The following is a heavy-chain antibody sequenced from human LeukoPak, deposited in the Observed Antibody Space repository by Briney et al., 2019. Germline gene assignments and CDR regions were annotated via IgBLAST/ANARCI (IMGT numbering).Heavy chain of an antibody. J-gene: IGHJ4*02. CDR3: ARGSQVDDFWSGYRAPLDY. CDR1: GDSISSYY. CDR2: IYYSGSA. D-gene: IGHD3-3*01. Sequence: SETLSLTCTVSGDSISSYYWSWIRQPPGKGLEWIGTIYYSGSAYYNPSLKTQVTISVDTSKNQFSLKLSSVTAADTVVYFCARGSQVDDFWSGYRAPLDYWGQGTLVTVSS. V-gene: IGHV4-59*04.